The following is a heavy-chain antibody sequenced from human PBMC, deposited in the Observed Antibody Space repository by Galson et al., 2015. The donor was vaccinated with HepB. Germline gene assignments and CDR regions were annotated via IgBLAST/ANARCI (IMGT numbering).Heavy chain of an antibody. J-gene: IGHJ3*02. CDR1: GGSISRHY. CDR2: IYYSGST. Sequence: LSLTCTVSGGSISRHYWSWIRQLPGKGLEWIGYIYYSGSTNYNPSLKSRVTISVDTSKNQFSLKMSSVTAADTAVYYCARSLGGSYLLGNAFDIWGQGTMVTVSS. D-gene: IGHD1-26*01. V-gene: IGHV4-59*11. CDR3: ARSLGGSYLLGNAFDI.